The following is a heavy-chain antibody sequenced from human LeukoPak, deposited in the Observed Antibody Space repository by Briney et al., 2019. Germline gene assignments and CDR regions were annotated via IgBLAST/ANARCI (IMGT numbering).Heavy chain of an antibody. CDR1: GGSISSYY. J-gene: IGHJ4*02. CDR3: ARGAPPYYYDSSGSSPIDY. Sequence: SETLSLTCTVSGGSISSYYWSWIRQPAGKGLEWIGRIYTSGSTNYNPSLKSRVTISVDTSKNQFSLKLSSVTAADTAVYYCARGAPPYYYDSSGSSPIDYWGQGTLVTVSS. D-gene: IGHD3-22*01. CDR2: IYTSGST. V-gene: IGHV4-4*07.